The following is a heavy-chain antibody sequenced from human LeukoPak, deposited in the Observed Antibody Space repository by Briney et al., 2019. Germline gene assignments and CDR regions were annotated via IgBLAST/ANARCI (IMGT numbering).Heavy chain of an antibody. CDR3: ARAYFDSSGYYYDY. CDR1: GGSISSYY. J-gene: IGHJ4*02. D-gene: IGHD3-22*01. CDR2: VYYSGST. V-gene: IGHV4-59*01. Sequence: SETLSLTCTVSGGSISSYYWSWIRQPPGKGLEWIGYVYYSGSTNYNASLKSRVTISVDTSMNQFSLKLSSVTAADTAVYYCARAYFDSSGYYYDYWGQGTLVTVSS.